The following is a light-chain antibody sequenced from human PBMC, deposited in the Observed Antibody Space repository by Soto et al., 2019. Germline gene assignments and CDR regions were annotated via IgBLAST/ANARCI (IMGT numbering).Light chain of an antibody. V-gene: IGKV3-20*01. J-gene: IGKJ3*01. CDR2: GAS. CDR1: QSVSSSY. CDR3: QHYGTSLKIT. Sequence: EIVLTQSPGTLSLSPGERATLSCRASQSVSSSYLAWYQQKPGQAPRLLIYGASSRATGIPDRFSGSGSGTDFTLTITRLKPEDFAVYYCQHYGTSLKITFGPGTKVEIK.